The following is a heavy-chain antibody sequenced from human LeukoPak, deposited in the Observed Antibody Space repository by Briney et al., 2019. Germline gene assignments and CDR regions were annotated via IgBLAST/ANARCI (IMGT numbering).Heavy chain of an antibody. CDR3: ARVTGTTEGGT. V-gene: IGHV4-4*02. J-gene: IGHJ4*02. CDR1: GGSISSSNW. D-gene: IGHD1-20*01. CDR2: IYHSGST. Sequence: PSETLSLTCAVSGGSISSSNWWSWVRQPPGKGLEWIGEIYHSGSTNYNPSLKSRFTISVDKSKNQFSLKLSSVTAADTAVYYCARVTGTTEGGTWGQGTMVTVSS.